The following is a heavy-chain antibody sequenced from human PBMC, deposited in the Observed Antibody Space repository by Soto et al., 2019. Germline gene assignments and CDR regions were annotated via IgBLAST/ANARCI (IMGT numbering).Heavy chain of an antibody. CDR1: GYNFTNYL. Sequence: GESLKISCKGSGYNFTNYLIIWVLRMPGKGLEWMGRIDPSDSYTKYSPPLQGHVTISADKSIGTAYLQWSRLKASATAMYYCATFSDVWGQGTPVTVSS. J-gene: IGHJ6*02. CDR2: IDPSDSYT. CDR3: ATFSDV. V-gene: IGHV5-10-1*01.